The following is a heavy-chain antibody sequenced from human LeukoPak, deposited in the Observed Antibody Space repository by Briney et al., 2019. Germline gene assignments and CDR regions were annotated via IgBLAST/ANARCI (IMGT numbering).Heavy chain of an antibody. Sequence: SETLSLTCAVYGGSFSGYYWSWIRQPPGKGLEWIGEINHSGSTSYNPSLKSRVTISVDTSKNQFSLKLSSVTAADTAVYYCAYWLSTVGWFDPWGQGTLVTVSS. CDR2: INHSGST. CDR1: GGSFSGYY. D-gene: IGHD3-9*01. V-gene: IGHV4-34*01. CDR3: AYWLSTVGWFDP. J-gene: IGHJ5*02.